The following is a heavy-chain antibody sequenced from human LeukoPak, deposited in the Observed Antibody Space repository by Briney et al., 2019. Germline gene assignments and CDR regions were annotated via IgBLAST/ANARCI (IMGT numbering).Heavy chain of an antibody. Sequence: GASVKVSCKASGYTFTSYDINWVRQATGQGLEWMGWMNPNSGNTGYAQKFQGRVTMTRNTSISTAYMELSSLRSEDMAVYYCARGGWFGELLPFDYWGQGTLVTVSS. CDR2: MNPNSGNT. V-gene: IGHV1-8*01. J-gene: IGHJ4*02. CDR1: GYTFTSYD. D-gene: IGHD3-10*01. CDR3: ARGGWFGELLPFDY.